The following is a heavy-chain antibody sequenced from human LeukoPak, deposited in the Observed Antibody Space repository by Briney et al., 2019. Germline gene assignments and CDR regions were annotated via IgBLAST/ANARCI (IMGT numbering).Heavy chain of an antibody. J-gene: IGHJ6*02. CDR3: ARGGSSGWYHYYYYYGMDV. Sequence: GGSLRLSCAASGFTFSSYWMSWVRQAPGKGLEWVANIKQDGSEKYYVDSVKGRFTISRDNAKNSLYLQMNSLRAEDTAVYYRARGGSSGWYHYYYYYGMDVWGQGTTVTVSS. D-gene: IGHD6-19*01. CDR2: IKQDGSEK. V-gene: IGHV3-7*01. CDR1: GFTFSSYW.